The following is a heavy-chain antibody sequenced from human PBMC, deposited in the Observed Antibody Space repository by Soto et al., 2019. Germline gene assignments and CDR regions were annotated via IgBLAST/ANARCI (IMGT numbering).Heavy chain of an antibody. J-gene: IGHJ6*02. CDR2: INPNSGGT. V-gene: IGHV1-2*04. D-gene: IGHD6-19*01. CDR1: GCTFNGYY. Sequence: GASVKVSCKASGCTFNGYYMHWVRQAPGQGLEWMGWINPNSGGTNYAQKFQGWVTMTRDTSISTAYMELSRLRSDDTAVYYCARGRLARYYYSGMDVWGQGTTVTVS. CDR3: ARGRLARYYYSGMDV.